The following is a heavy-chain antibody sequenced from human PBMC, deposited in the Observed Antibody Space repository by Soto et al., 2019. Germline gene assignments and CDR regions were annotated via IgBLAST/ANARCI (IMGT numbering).Heavy chain of an antibody. D-gene: IGHD1-1*01. CDR1: GGNFNTYA. CDR2: IITFYGAA. Sequence: QVQLVQSGAEVREPGSSVRLSCKASGGNFNTYAFNWVRQAPGQGLEWLGGIITFYGAAMYAPNFQGRVTITADEFRTTAYMELNSLRYDDTAVYYCARGGKERFRGPGMDVWGQGTTVTVSS. V-gene: IGHV1-69*01. CDR3: ARGGKERFRGPGMDV. J-gene: IGHJ6*02.